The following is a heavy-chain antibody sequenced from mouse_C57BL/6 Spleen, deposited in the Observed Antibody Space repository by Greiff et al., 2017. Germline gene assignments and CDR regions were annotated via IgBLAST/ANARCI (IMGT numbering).Heavy chain of an antibody. CDR2: INPSTGGT. V-gene: IGHV1-42*01. D-gene: IGHD2-12*01. Sequence: EVQLQQSGPELVKPGASVKISCKASGYSFTGYYMNWVKQSPEKSLEWIGEINPSTGGTTYNQKFKAKATLTVDKSSSTAYMQLKSLTSEDSAVYYCARYDATFDYWGQGTTLTVSS. CDR1: GYSFTGYY. J-gene: IGHJ2*01. CDR3: ARYDATFDY.